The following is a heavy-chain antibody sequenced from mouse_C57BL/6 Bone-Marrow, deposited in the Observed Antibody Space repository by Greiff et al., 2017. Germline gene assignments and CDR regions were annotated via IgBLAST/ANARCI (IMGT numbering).Heavy chain of an antibody. Sequence: QVQLQQPGAELVKPGASVKLSCKASGYTFTSYWMHWVKQRPGQGLEWIGMIHPNSGSTNSNEKFKSKATLTVDKSSSTAYMQLSSLTSEDSAVYYCARLKGYFDYWGQGTTLTVSS. J-gene: IGHJ2*01. V-gene: IGHV1-64*01. CDR2: IHPNSGST. CDR1: GYTFTSYW. CDR3: ARLKGYFDY.